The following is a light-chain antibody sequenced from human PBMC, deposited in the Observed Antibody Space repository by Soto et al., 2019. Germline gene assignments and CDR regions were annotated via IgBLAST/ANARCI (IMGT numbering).Light chain of an antibody. V-gene: IGLV1-40*01. CDR3: QSYDSSLSGCV. Sequence: QSVLTQPPSVSGAPGQKVTISCTRSSSNIGAAYDVHWYQHLPGTAPKLLIYGNNNRPSGVPDRFSGSKFGASASLAITGLQAQGEADYYGQSYDSSLSGCVFGVGTKLTVL. CDR2: GNN. J-gene: IGLJ3*02. CDR1: SSNIGAAYD.